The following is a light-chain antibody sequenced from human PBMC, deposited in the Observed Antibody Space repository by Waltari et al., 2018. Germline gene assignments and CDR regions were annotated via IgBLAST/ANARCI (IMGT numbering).Light chain of an antibody. CDR3: QHRGHWPPDAT. CDR1: PSVDIY. V-gene: IGKV3-11*01. Sequence: IVLTQSPATLSLSPGERATLPCRASPSVDIYLAWYQQKPGQAPRLLIYDASTRATGIPARFSGSGSGTDFTLTISSLEPEDFAVYYCQHRGHWPPDATFGPGTKVDIK. CDR2: DAS. J-gene: IGKJ3*01.